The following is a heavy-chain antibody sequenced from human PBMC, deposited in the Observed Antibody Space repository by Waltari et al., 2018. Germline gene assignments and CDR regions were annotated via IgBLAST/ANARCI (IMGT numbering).Heavy chain of an antibody. CDR3: AKDHSGNDFFFFDH. Sequence: QVQLVESGGGVVQPGRSLTVPCAAPGFTFRALGLHWVRQGPGKGLEGVASVLYDGSHTYEGEFVRGRFTISRDNSKNTLHLQMNSLRGDDTAVYYCAKDHSGNDFFFFDHWGQGTLVIVSP. V-gene: IGHV3-30*18. CDR1: GFTFRALG. D-gene: IGHD1-26*01. J-gene: IGHJ4*02. CDR2: VLYDGSHT.